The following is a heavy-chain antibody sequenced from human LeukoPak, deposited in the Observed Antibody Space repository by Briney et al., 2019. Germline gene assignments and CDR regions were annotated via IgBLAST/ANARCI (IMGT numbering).Heavy chain of an antibody. CDR3: ASGYNWNYLFDY. J-gene: IGHJ4*02. CDR2: LYSGGGT. Sequence: GGSLRLSCAASGFTVSSNYMSWVRQAPGKGLEWVSVLYSGGGTYYADSVRGRFTISGDNSKNTVYLQMNSLSTEDTALYYCASGYNWNYLFDYWGQGTLVTVS. D-gene: IGHD1-7*01. V-gene: IGHV3-66*02. CDR1: GFTVSSNY.